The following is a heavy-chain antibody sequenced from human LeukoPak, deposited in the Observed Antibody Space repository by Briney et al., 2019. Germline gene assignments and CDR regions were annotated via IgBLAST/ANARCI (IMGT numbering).Heavy chain of an antibody. J-gene: IGHJ5*02. D-gene: IGHD6-13*01. V-gene: IGHV3-23*01. Sequence: GGSLRLSCAASGYTFSNYAMTWVRQAPGMRLEWVSGISHNGGRIYYADSVKGRFTISRDNSKNTLYLQMNSLRPEDTALYYCAKDSVASAGTAWFDPWGQGTLVTVSS. CDR1: GYTFSNYA. CDR2: ISHNGGRI. CDR3: AKDSVASAGTAWFDP.